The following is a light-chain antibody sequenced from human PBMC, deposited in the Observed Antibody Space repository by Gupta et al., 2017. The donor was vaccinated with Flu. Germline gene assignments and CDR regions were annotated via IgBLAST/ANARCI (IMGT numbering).Light chain of an antibody. V-gene: IGKV1-8*01. CDR2: AAS. CDR3: QQQYSSPGN. Sequence: AIRMTQSPSSFSASTGDRVTITCRASQGISSYLAWYQQKPGKAPKLLIYAASTLQSGVPSRFSGSGSGTDFTLTISGLQSEDFATYYCQQQYSSPGNFGQGTKLDIK. CDR1: QGISSY. J-gene: IGKJ2*02.